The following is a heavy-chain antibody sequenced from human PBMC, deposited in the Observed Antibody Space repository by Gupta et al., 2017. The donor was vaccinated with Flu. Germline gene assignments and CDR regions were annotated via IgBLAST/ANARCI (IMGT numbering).Heavy chain of an antibody. V-gene: IGHV3-33*01. Sequence: QVQLVESGGGVVQPGGSLRISCAASGFTFNAYGIHWVRQAPGKGLEWVAVMWNDGNNEYYADSVRGRFTLSRDSSKNTLSLQMNSLRAEDSAVYYCAGEYSSSSDYFWGQGTLVTVSS. CDR1: GFTFNAYG. CDR2: MWNDGNNE. J-gene: IGHJ4*02. D-gene: IGHD6-6*01. CDR3: AGEYSSSSDYF.